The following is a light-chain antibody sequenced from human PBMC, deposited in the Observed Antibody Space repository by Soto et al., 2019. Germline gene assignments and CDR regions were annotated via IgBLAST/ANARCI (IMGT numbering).Light chain of an antibody. CDR1: QSVSSSTY. CDR3: QQSGSSPIT. CDR2: DAS. Sequence: EMVLTQSPVTLCLSPEERATLSCRASQSVSSSTYLAWYQQQAGQAPRLLIYDASSRATGIPDRFSGSGSRTDFTLTISRLEPEDFAVYYCQQSGSSPITFGQGTRLEIK. J-gene: IGKJ5*01. V-gene: IGKV3-20*01.